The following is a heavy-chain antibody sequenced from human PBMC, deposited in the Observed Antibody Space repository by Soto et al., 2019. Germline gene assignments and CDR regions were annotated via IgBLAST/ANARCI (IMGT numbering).Heavy chain of an antibody. CDR1: GFTFSDHY. CDR2: VRNKANSYTT. Sequence: EVQLVESGGGLVEPGGSLRLSCAASGFTFSDHYMDWVRQAPGKGLEWIGRVRNKANSYTTEYAASVRGRFAVSRDDSKNSLYLQMNSLTPEDTAMYYCVRQLASGGTYYFDYWGQGALVTVSS. V-gene: IGHV3-72*01. CDR3: VRQLASGGTYYFDY. J-gene: IGHJ4*02. D-gene: IGHD3-16*02.